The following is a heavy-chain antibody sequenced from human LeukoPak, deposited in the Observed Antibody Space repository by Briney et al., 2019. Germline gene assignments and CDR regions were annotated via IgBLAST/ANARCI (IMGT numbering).Heavy chain of an antibody. V-gene: IGHV3-48*01. CDR2: VSGSGSTV. J-gene: IGHJ4*02. CDR3: VRQFAS. CDR1: GFTFGDHI. Sequence: GGSLGLSCAASGFTFGDHIINWVRQLPGTRLEWVAYVSGSGSTVYYADSVKGRFTVSRDNGKSSLYLQMNSLRVEDTALYYCVRQFASWGQGTLVTVSS.